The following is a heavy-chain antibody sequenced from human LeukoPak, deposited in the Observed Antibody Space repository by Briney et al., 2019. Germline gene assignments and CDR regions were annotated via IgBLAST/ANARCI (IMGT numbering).Heavy chain of an antibody. CDR3: ARERYTAYGNFGY. CDR1: GYTFTNHP. J-gene: IGHJ4*02. V-gene: IGHV1-2*02. CDR2: INPNSGDT. Sequence: VSVKVSCKASGYTFTNHPMHWVRQAPGQGLEWMGWINPNSGDTNYVQKFQGRVTMTRDPSISTAYMELSGLRADDTAVYYCARERYTAYGNFGYWGQGTQGTVSS. D-gene: IGHD5-12*01.